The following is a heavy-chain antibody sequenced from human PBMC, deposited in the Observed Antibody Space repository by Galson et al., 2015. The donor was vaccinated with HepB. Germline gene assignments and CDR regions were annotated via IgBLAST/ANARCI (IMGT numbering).Heavy chain of an antibody. CDR2: FDPEDGET. J-gene: IGHJ6*03. D-gene: IGHD5/OR15-5a*01. V-gene: IGHV1-24*01. CDR1: GYTLTELS. CDR3: ASFYASPVYYYYMDV. Sequence: SVKVSCKVSGYTLTELSMHWVRQAPGKGLEWMGGFDPEDGETIYAQKFQGRVTMTEDTSIDTAYMELSSLRSEDTAVYYCASFYASPVYYYYMDVWGKGTTVTVSS.